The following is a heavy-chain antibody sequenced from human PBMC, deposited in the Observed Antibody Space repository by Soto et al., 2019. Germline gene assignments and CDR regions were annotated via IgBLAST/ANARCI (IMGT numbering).Heavy chain of an antibody. CDR3: AKDHMAYYYGMDV. Sequence: QVQLVESGGGVVQPGRSLRLSCAASGFTFSSYGMHWVRQAPGKGLEWVAVISYDGSNKYYADSVKGRFTISRDNSKNTQYLQMNSLRAEDTAVYYCAKDHMAYYYGMDVWGQGTTVTVSS. CDR2: ISYDGSNK. J-gene: IGHJ6*02. V-gene: IGHV3-30*18. CDR1: GFTFSSYG.